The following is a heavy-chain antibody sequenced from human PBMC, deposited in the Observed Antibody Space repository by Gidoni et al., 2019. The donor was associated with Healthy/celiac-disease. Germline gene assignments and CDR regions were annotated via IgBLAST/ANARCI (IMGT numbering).Heavy chain of an antibody. V-gene: IGHV3-73*01. CDR3: TTLKWELLPHVDY. D-gene: IGHD1-26*01. J-gene: IGHJ4*02. Sequence: EWVGRIRSKANSYATAYAASVKGRFTISRDDSKNTAYLQMNSLKTEDTAVYYCTTLKWELLPHVDYWGQGTLVTVSS. CDR2: IRSKANSYAT.